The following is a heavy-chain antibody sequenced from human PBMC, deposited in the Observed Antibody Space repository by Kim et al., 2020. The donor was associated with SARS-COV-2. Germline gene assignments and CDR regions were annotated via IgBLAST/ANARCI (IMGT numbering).Heavy chain of an antibody. D-gene: IGHD3-10*01. Sequence: GRFTISRDNAENSLYLQMNSLRAEDTAVYYCARAEYAYYYGSGRYYYVDYWGQGTLVTVSS. CDR3: ARAEYAYYYGSGRYYYVDY. J-gene: IGHJ4*02. V-gene: IGHV3-11*01.